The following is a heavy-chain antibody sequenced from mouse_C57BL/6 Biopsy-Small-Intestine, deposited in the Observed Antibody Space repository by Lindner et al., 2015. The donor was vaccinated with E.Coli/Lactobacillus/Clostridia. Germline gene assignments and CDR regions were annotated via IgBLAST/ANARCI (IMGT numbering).Heavy chain of an antibody. J-gene: IGHJ1*03. CDR1: GFNFFDYG. CDR2: ISSGSSNI. D-gene: IGHD1-1*01. Sequence: VQLQESGGGLVKPGGSLKLSCAASGFNFFDYGMHWVRQAPKKGLEWVAYISSGSSNIYYEDTVKGRFTISRDNAKNTLFLQMTSLRSEDTAMYYCARRGITTVVGHWYFDVWGTGTTVTVSS. V-gene: IGHV5-17*01. CDR3: ARRGITTVVGHWYFDV.